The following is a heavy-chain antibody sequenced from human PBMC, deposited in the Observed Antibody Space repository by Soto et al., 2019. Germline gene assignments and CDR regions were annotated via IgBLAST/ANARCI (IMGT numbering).Heavy chain of an antibody. D-gene: IGHD3-3*01. Sequence: ASVKVSCKASGYTFTGYYMHWVRQAPGQGLEWMGWINPNSGGTNYAQKFQGRVTMTRDTSISTAYMELSRLRSDDTAVYYCARGHADFLIGYHYLSNWFVPWGQGTLVTVSS. CDR1: GYTFTGYY. V-gene: IGHV1-2*02. J-gene: IGHJ5*02. CDR2: INPNSGGT. CDR3: ARGHADFLIGYHYLSNWFVP.